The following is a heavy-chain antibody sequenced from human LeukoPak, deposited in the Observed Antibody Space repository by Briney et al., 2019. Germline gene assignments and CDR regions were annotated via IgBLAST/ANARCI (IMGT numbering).Heavy chain of an antibody. D-gene: IGHD3-22*01. J-gene: IGHJ4*02. CDR2: IYPGDSDT. CDR1: GYXFTSYW. CDR3: ATLVWGSGYYYFDY. Sequence: GESLKISCHGSGYXFTSYWICWVRQMPGKGLEWMGIIYPGDSDTRYSPSFQGQVTISADKSISTAYLQWSSLKASDTAMYYCATLVWGSGYYYFDYWGQGTLVTVSS. V-gene: IGHV5-51*01.